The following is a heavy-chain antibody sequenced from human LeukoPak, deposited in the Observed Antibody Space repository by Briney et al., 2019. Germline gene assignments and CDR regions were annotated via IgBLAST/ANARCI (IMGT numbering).Heavy chain of an antibody. CDR3: ARGVAAPGIDY. Sequence: SQTLSLTCAISGDSVSSNSAAWNWSRQSPSRGLEWLGRTYYRSKWYNDYAVSVNSRITISQDTSKNQFSLQLNSVTPEETAVYYCARGVAAPGIDYWGQGTLVTVSS. CDR1: GDSVSSNSAA. D-gene: IGHD1-26*01. CDR2: TYYRSKWYN. J-gene: IGHJ4*02. V-gene: IGHV6-1*01.